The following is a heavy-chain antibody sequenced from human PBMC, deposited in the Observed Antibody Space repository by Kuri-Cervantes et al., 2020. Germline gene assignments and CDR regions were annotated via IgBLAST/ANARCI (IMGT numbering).Heavy chain of an antibody. CDR3: VPSGGYSSGWSLDY. CDR2: IWYDGSNK. V-gene: IGHV3-33*08. Sequence: LSLTCAASGFTFSDYGMHWVRQAPGKGLEWVAVIWYDGSNKFYADSVKGRFTISRDNSKNTLYLQMNSLRAEDTAVYYCVPSGGYSSGWSLDYWGQGTLVTVSS. CDR1: GFTFSDYG. D-gene: IGHD6-19*01. J-gene: IGHJ4*02.